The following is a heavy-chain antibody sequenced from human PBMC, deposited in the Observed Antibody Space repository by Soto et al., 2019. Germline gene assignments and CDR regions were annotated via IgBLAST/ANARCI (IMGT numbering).Heavy chain of an antibody. D-gene: IGHD2-2*02. V-gene: IGHV1-3*01. CDR3: ARAQGVVVVPAAIMGSFDP. CDR1: GYTFTSYA. J-gene: IGHJ5*02. CDR2: INAGNGNT. Sequence: ASVKVSCKASGYTFTSYAMHWVRQAPGQRLERMGWINAGNGNTKYSQKFQGRVTITRDTSASTAYMELSSLRSEDTAVYYCARAQGVVVVPAAIMGSFDPWGQGTLVTVSS.